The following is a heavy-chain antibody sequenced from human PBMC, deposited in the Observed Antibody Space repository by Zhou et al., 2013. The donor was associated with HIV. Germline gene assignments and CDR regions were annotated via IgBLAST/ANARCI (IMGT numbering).Heavy chain of an antibody. Sequence: QVQLVQSGAEVRKPASSVRVSCKASGGSFTTYGVSWVRQAPGQGLEWMGGIIPMFGTTKFAQKFLGRVTISTDESTSTAYMELSSLRSEDTAVYYCASHSSSSMGNWYFDLWGRGTLVTVSS. J-gene: IGHJ2*01. CDR2: IIPMFGTT. CDR1: GGSFTTYG. CDR3: ASHSSSSMGNWYFDL. D-gene: IGHD6-6*01. V-gene: IGHV1-69*05.